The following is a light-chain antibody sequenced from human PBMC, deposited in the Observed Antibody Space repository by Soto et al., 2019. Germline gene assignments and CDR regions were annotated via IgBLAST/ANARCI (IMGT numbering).Light chain of an antibody. CDR3: QQSNSYPLP. CDR1: QSISSW. Sequence: DIQMTQSPSTLSASVGDRVTITCRASQSISSWLAWYQQKPGKAPNLLIYKASSLESGVPSRFSGSGSGTEFTLTISSLQPDDFATYYCQQSNSYPLPFGGGTKVEIK. CDR2: KAS. J-gene: IGKJ4*01. V-gene: IGKV1-5*03.